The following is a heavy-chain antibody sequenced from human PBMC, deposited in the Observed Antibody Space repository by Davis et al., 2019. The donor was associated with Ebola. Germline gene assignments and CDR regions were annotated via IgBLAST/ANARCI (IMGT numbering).Heavy chain of an antibody. CDR3: AREVVGYSYYMDV. Sequence: PSETLSLTCTVSGGSISRGGSYWTWIRQHPGKGLEWIGYIYYSGSTYYKPSLKSRVTISLDTSKNQFSLNLTSVTAADSAVYYCAREVVGYSYYMDVWGEGTTVSVSS. D-gene: IGHD3-22*01. CDR1: GGSISRGGSY. J-gene: IGHJ6*03. CDR2: IYYSGST. V-gene: IGHV4-31*03.